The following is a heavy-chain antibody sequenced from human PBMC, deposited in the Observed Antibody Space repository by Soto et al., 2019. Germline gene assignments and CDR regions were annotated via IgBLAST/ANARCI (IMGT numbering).Heavy chain of an antibody. V-gene: IGHV1-69*08. J-gene: IGHJ6*02. D-gene: IGHD6-19*01. Sequence: QVQLVQSGAEVKKPGSSVKVSCKASGGTFSSYTISWVRQAPGQGLEWMGRIIPILGIANYATKFQGRVTITADKSTSTVYMELSSLRSEDAAGDYCARDPQWPERNYDSEGMDVWGQGSTVTVSS. CDR3: ARDPQWPERNYDSEGMDV. CDR1: GGTFSSYT. CDR2: IIPILGIA.